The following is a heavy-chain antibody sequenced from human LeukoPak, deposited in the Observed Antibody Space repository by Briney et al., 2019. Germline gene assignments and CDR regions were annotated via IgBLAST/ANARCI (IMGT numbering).Heavy chain of an antibody. Sequence: GGSLRLSCAASGFTFSSPAMTWVRQAPGKGLEWVSSISGGGDSTSYADSVKGRFTISRDNSKNTLYLQMNSLRAEDTAVYYCAKRATSNAFDIWGQGTMVTVSS. CDR1: GFTFSSPA. J-gene: IGHJ3*02. V-gene: IGHV3-23*01. CDR3: AKRATSNAFDI. CDR2: ISGGGDST.